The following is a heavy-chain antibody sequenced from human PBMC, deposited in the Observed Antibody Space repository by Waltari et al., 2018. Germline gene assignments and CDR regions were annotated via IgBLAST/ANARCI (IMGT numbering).Heavy chain of an antibody. J-gene: IGHJ5*02. D-gene: IGHD2-15*01. Sequence: QVQLLPSGSEVRKAGYSVQVSCNASGGPVRRFPKSWVRQAPGQGLEWVGGIIPIFGLANYGQKFQGRVTITADKSTNTAYMELTSLTSDDTAVYYCAREEPATSGRGGFDPWGQGTLVAVSS. CDR3: AREEPATSGRGGFDP. CDR2: IIPIFGLA. CDR1: GGPVRRFP. V-gene: IGHV1-69*17.